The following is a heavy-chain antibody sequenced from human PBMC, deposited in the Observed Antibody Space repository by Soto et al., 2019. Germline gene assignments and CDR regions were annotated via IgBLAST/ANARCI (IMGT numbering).Heavy chain of an antibody. CDR1: GGSISSYY. CDR2: VYYTGST. CDR3: ASALYYYRSHPFDH. D-gene: IGHD3-10*01. V-gene: IGHV4-59*01. J-gene: IGHJ4*02. Sequence: PSETLSLTCTVSGGSISSYYLSWIRQPPGKGLEWIGYVYYTGSTNYNPSLKSRVIISVDTSTNQFSLKLRSVTAADTAVYYCASALYYYRSHPFDHWGQGTLVTVSS.